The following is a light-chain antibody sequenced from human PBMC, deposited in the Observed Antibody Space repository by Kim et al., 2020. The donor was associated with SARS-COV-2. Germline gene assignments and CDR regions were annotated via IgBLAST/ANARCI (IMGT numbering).Light chain of an antibody. CDR2: KVA. Sequence: PAAIYCRSSQSLEYSDGSIYLNWFHQRPGQHPRRLIYKVANRDSGVPDRFSGSGAGTNFTLQISRGEAEDVVVYYCMQGTHWPFTFGPGTKVDIK. CDR3: MQGTHWPFT. J-gene: IGKJ3*01. CDR1: QSLEYSDGSIY. V-gene: IGKV2-30*01.